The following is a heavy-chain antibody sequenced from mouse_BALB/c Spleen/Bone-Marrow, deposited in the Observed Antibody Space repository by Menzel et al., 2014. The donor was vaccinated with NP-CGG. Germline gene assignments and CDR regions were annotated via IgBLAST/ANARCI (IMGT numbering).Heavy chain of an antibody. V-gene: IGHV1-14*01. CDR3: ARDYGYPFAY. D-gene: IGHD1-2*01. CDR1: GYTFTSYV. J-gene: IGHJ3*01. CDR2: INPYNDGT. Sequence: EVKVVESGPELVKPGASVKMSCKASGYTFTSYVMHWVKQKPGQGLEWIGYINPYNDGTKYNEKFKGKATLTSDKSSSTAYMELSSLTSEDSAVYYCARDYGYPFAYWGQGTLVTVSA.